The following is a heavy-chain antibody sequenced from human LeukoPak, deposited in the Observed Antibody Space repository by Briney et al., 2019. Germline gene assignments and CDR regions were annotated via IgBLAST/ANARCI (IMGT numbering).Heavy chain of an antibody. Sequence: PGGSLRLSCAASGFTFSSYWMHWVRQAPGKGLEWVSYISSSGSTIKYRDSVKGRFTISRDNAKNSLYLQMNSLRAEDTAVYYCARDSLRPFDYWGQGTLVTVSS. CDR2: ISSSGSTI. V-gene: IGHV3-48*04. CDR1: GFTFSSYW. CDR3: ARDSLRPFDY. J-gene: IGHJ4*02. D-gene: IGHD3-16*01.